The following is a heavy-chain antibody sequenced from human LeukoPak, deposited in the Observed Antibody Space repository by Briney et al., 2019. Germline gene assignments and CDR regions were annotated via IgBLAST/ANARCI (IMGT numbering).Heavy chain of an antibody. Sequence: GGSLRLSCAASGFTFSSYWMHWVRQAPGKGLVRVSRINSDGSSTSYADSVKGRFTISRDNAKNTLYLQMNSLRAEDTAVYYCARAFIAAAGTDYWGQGTLVTVSS. J-gene: IGHJ4*02. CDR3: ARAFIAAAGTDY. D-gene: IGHD6-13*01. CDR2: INSDGSST. V-gene: IGHV3-74*01. CDR1: GFTFSSYW.